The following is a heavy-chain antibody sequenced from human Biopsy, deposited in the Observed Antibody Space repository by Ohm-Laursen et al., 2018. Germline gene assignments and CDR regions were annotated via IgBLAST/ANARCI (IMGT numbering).Heavy chain of an antibody. J-gene: IGHJ3*01. V-gene: IGHV4-59*08. CDR3: ARLGNFWNAEDGLDL. CDR1: DDSIRHFY. CDR2: ASYSGYP. Sequence: TLSLTCTVSDDSIRHFYWTWIRQPPGQGLEWIGHASYSGYPKYNPSLKSRVTISVNTSKNRFSRNQRSVTAADMAVYSCARLGNFWNAEDGLDLWGLGTMVTVSS. D-gene: IGHD3-3*01.